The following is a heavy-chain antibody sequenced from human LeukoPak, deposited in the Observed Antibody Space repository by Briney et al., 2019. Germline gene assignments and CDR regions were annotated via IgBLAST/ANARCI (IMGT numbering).Heavy chain of an antibody. V-gene: IGHV3-66*01. D-gene: IGHD2-2*01. CDR1: GFTVSSNY. J-gene: IGHJ3*02. CDR2: IYSGGST. CDR3: ARAIVVVPAAMPNDAFDI. Sequence: GGSLRLSCAASGFTVSSNYMSWVRQVPGKGLEWVSVIYSGGSTYYADSVKGRFTISRDNSKNTLYLQMNSLRAEDTAVYYCARAIVVVPAAMPNDAFDIWGQGTMVTVSS.